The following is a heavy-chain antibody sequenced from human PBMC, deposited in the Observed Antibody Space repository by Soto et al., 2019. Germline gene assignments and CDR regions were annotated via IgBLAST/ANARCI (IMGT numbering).Heavy chain of an antibody. V-gene: IGHV1-18*01. Sequence: ASVKVSCKASGYTFTSYGISWVRQAPGQGLQWMGWISAYNGNTNYAQKLQGRVTMTTDTSTSTAYMELRSLRSEDTAVYYCASSYFISTSCAPYYGMDVWGQGTTVTVSS. CDR3: ASSYFISTSCAPYYGMDV. D-gene: IGHD2-2*01. CDR2: ISAYNGNT. CDR1: GYTFTSYG. J-gene: IGHJ6*02.